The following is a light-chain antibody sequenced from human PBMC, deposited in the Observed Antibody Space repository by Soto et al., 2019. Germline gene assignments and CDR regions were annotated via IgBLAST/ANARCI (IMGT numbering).Light chain of an antibody. J-gene: IGKJ1*01. CDR1: QTINKW. CDR3: QQYSDYSS. Sequence: DIQMTQSPSTLSASVGDRVTITCRASQTINKWLAWYQQKPGKAPQLLISDASSLQNGVPSRFSGSGSGTESTLTISSLRPEDFATYYCQQYSDYSSFGHGTKVDIK. CDR2: DAS. V-gene: IGKV1-5*01.